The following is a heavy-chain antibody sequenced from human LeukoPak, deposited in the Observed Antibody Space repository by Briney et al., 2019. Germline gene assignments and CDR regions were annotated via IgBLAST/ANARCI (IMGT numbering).Heavy chain of an antibody. J-gene: IGHJ6*03. CDR3: ARMRGRVVPAAMSVDMDV. D-gene: IGHD2-2*01. CDR2: INHSGST. V-gene: IGHV4-34*01. CDR1: GGSFSGYY. Sequence: SETLSLTCAVYGGSFSGYYWSWIRQPPGKGLEWIGEINHSGSTNYNPSLKSRVTISVGTSKNQFSLKLSSVTAADTAVYYCARMRGRVVPAAMSVDMDVWGKGTTVTVSS.